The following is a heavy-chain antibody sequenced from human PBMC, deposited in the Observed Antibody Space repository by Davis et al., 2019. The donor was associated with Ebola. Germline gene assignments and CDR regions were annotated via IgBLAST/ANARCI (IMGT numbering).Heavy chain of an antibody. CDR2: INPSGGST. Sequence: ASVKVSCKASGYTFTNYYMHWVRQAPGQGLEWMGIINPSGGSTSYAQKFQGRVTMTRDTSTSTVYMELSSLRSEDTAVYYCARGHSSGWYYYYYGMDVWGQGTTVTVSS. CDR1: GYTFTNYY. V-gene: IGHV1-46*01. CDR3: ARGHSSGWYYYYYGMDV. D-gene: IGHD6-19*01. J-gene: IGHJ6*02.